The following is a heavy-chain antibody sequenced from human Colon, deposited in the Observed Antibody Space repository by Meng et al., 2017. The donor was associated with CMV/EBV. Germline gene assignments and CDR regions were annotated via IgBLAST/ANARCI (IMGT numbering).Heavy chain of an antibody. V-gene: IGHV3-20*04. CDR1: GFVFEDFD. CDR2: AKWNGDKA. D-gene: IGHD2-15*01. CDR3: ARETSAVPRMFDI. J-gene: IGHJ4*02. Sequence: GESLKISCVASGFVFEDFDISWVRLIPGKGLEWVSGAKWNGDKAGYADSVEGRFTVSRDNGKTSLYLQLDSLRDEASGIYYCARETSAVPRMFDIWGQGTRVTVSS.